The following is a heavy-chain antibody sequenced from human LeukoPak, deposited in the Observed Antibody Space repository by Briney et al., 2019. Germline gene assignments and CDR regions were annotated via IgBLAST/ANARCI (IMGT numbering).Heavy chain of an antibody. V-gene: IGHV3-30*03. Sequence: GGSLRLSCAASGFTFSHYGMHWVRQAPGKGLEWVAVISYDGSNKYYADSVKGRFTISRDNSKNTLYLQMNSLRAEDTAVYYCARKNGLDYWGQGTLVTVSS. CDR3: ARKNGLDY. CDR1: GFTFSHYG. CDR2: ISYDGSNK. J-gene: IGHJ4*02.